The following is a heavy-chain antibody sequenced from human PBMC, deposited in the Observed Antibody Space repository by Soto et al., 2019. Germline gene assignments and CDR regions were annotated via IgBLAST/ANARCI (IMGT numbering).Heavy chain of an antibody. J-gene: IGHJ4*02. Sequence: GGSLRLSCAASGFTFSSYGMHWVRQAPGKGLEWVAVISYDGSNKYYADSVKGRFTISRDNSKNTLYLQMNSLRAEDTAVYYCAKDNEIYYYDSSGSSLDYWGQGTLVTVSS. V-gene: IGHV3-30*18. CDR1: GFTFSSYG. CDR3: AKDNEIYYYDSSGSSLDY. D-gene: IGHD3-22*01. CDR2: ISYDGSNK.